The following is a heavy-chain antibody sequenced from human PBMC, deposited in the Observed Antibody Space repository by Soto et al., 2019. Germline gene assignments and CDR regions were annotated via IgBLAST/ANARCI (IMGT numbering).Heavy chain of an antibody. CDR1: GFTFSSYA. CDR2: ISYDGSNK. J-gene: IGHJ6*02. D-gene: IGHD1-26*01. Sequence: PGGSLRLSCAASGFTFSSYAMHWVRQAPGKGLEWVAVISYDGSNKYYADSVKGRFTISRDNSKNTLYLQMNSLRAEDTAVYYCARRVGALYYRMDVWGQGTTVTVSS. CDR3: ARRVGALYYRMDV. V-gene: IGHV3-30-3*01.